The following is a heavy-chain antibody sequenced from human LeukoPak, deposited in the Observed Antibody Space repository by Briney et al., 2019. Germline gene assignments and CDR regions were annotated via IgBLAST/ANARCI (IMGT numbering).Heavy chain of an antibody. J-gene: IGHJ6*02. V-gene: IGHV4-59*01. CDR3: ARTCGGDCYFPRGMDV. CDR2: IYYSGST. Sequence: PGGSLRLSCAASGFSLTTYPMNWIRQPPGKGLEWIGYIYYSGSTNYNPSLKSRVTISVDTSKNQFSLKLSSVTAADTAVYYCARTCGGDCYFPRGMDVWGQGTTVTVSS. CDR1: GFSLTTYP. D-gene: IGHD2-21*02.